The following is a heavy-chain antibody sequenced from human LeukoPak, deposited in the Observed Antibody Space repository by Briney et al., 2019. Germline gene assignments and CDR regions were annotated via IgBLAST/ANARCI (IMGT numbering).Heavy chain of an antibody. CDR3: ARVLGLAPFDY. Sequence: ASVKVSCKASGYIFSDYYIHWVRQAPGQGLEWMGWINPNSGGTNYAQKFQGRVTMTRDTSISTAYMELSRLRSDDTAVYYCARVLGLAPFDYWGQGTLVTVSS. V-gene: IGHV1-2*02. J-gene: IGHJ4*02. D-gene: IGHD3-16*01. CDR1: GYIFSDYY. CDR2: INPNSGGT.